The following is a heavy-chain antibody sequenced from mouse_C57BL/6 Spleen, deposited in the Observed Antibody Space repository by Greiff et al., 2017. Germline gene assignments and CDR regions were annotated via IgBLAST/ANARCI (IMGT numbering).Heavy chain of an antibody. CDR2: ILPGRGST. V-gene: IGHV1-9*01. CDR1: GYTFTGYW. CDR3: ARVYGKGWYFDV. J-gene: IGHJ1*03. D-gene: IGHD2-1*01. Sequence: QVQLKESGAELMKPGASVKLSCKATGYTFTGYWIEWVKQRPGHGLEWIGEILPGRGSTNYNEKFKGKATFTADTSSNTAYMQLSSLTTEDSAIYYCARVYGKGWYFDVWGTGTTVTVSS.